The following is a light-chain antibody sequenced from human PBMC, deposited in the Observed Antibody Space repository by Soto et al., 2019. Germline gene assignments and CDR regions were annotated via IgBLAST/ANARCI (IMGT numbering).Light chain of an antibody. CDR2: ASS. Sequence: DIQMTQSPTSLSASVGDSITITCRASRGIANYLAWYQQKPGQPPKLLIYASSTLQSGVPSRFSGSGSGTDFTLTISSLQPEDVATYYCQKYNSAPPFGQGTRLDIK. CDR1: RGIANY. CDR3: QKYNSAPP. V-gene: IGKV1-27*01. J-gene: IGKJ5*01.